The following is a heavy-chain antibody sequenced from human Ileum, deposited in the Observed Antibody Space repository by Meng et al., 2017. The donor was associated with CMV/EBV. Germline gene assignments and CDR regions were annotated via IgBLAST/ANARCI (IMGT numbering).Heavy chain of an antibody. V-gene: IGHV2-5*02. CDR2: IYWDDTK. CDR3: ANRRGSGWYETYFDS. J-gene: IGHJ4*02. D-gene: IGHD6-19*01. Sequence: HNPFKESGPTLPKPPQTLTLTCTFSGFSLSTNGVGVGWIRQPPGKALEWLALIYWDDTKRYSPSLKSRLTISKDTSKNQVVLTMTNTDTVDTATYYCANRRGSGWYETYFDSWGQGTLVTVSS. CDR1: GFSLSTNGVG.